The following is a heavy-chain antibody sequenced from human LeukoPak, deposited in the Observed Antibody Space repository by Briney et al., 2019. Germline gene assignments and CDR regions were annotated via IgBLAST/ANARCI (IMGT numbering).Heavy chain of an antibody. CDR1: GGSISSSSYY. CDR2: IHYSGGT. V-gene: IGHV4-39*07. Sequence: PSETLSLTCTVSGGSISSSSYYWGWIRQPPGKGLEWIGSIHYSGGTYYNPSLKSRVTISVDTSKNQFSLKLNSVTAADTAVYYCASASSGWDDAFDIWGQGTMVTVSS. D-gene: IGHD6-19*01. J-gene: IGHJ3*02. CDR3: ASASSGWDDAFDI.